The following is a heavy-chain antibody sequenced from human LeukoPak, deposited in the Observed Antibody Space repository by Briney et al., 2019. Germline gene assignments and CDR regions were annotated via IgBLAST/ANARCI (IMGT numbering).Heavy chain of an antibody. CDR2: IYYSGST. J-gene: IGHJ6*02. V-gene: IGHV4-59*01. CDR1: GGSISSYY. D-gene: IGHD6-19*01. CDR3: ARVWYSSGWYETGYYYGMDV. Sequence: PSETLSLTCTVSGGSISSYYWSWIRQPPGKGLEWIGYIYYSGSTNYNPSLKSRVTISVDTSKNQFSPKLSSVTAADTAVYYCARVWYSSGWYETGYYYGMDVWGQGTTVTVSS.